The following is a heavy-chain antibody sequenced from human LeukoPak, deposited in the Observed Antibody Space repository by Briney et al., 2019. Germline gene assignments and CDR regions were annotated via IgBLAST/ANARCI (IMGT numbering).Heavy chain of an antibody. J-gene: IGHJ3*02. D-gene: IGHD3-22*01. CDR3: ARGPPSLNYYYDNSANDAFDI. CDR2: INPNSGGT. V-gene: IGHV1-2*02. CDR1: GYTITGYY. Sequence: ASMKVSCKASGYTITGYYMHWVRQAPGQGLEWMGWINPNSGGTKYAQKFQGRVTMTRDTSISTAYMELRRLRSDDTAVYYCARGPPSLNYYYDNSANDAFDIWGQGTMVTVSS.